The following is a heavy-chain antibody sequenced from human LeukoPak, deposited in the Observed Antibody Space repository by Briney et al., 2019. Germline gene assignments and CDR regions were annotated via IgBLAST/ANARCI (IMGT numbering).Heavy chain of an antibody. Sequence: GGSLRLSCAASGFTFSSYNMNWVRQAPGKGPEWVSSITSSSSYIYYADSVKGRFTISRDNAKNSLYLQMNSLRAEDTAVYYCARVISVAGYDYWGQGTLVTVSS. V-gene: IGHV3-21*01. CDR1: GFTFSSYN. CDR2: ITSSSSYI. CDR3: ARVISVAGYDY. J-gene: IGHJ4*02. D-gene: IGHD6-19*01.